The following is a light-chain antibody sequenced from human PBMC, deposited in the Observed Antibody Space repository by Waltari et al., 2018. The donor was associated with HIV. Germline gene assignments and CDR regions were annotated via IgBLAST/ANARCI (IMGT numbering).Light chain of an antibody. CDR3: QQRYKWPIA. V-gene: IGKV3-11*01. CDR2: DAS. J-gene: IGKJ5*01. Sequence: EIVLTQSPATLSLSPGESATLSCRASQSVSSQLAWYQQKPGQAPRLLIYDASNRATGIPARFSGSGSGTDFTLTISSLEPEDFAVYYCQQRYKWPIAFGQGTRLEIK. CDR1: QSVSSQ.